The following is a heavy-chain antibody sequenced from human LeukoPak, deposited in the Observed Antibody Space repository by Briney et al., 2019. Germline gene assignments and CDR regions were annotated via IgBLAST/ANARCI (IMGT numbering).Heavy chain of an antibody. Sequence: GGSLRLSCAASGFTFSSYEMNWVRQAPGKGLEWVSYISSSGSTIYYADSVKGRFTISRDNIKNSLYLQMSSLRDEDTAVYYCARYYYGMDVWGQGTTVTVSS. V-gene: IGHV3-48*03. J-gene: IGHJ6*02. CDR2: ISSSGSTI. CDR3: ARYYYGMDV. CDR1: GFTFSSYE.